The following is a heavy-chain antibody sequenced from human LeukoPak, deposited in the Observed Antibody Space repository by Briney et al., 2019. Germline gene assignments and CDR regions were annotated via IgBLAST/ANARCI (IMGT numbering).Heavy chain of an antibody. D-gene: IGHD6-19*01. CDR1: GVSISSTGHY. Sequence: PSETLSLTCTVSGVSISSTGHYWGWIRQPPGKGLEWIGSVYFTGSSFYNPSLKSRVTISVDTSKNQFSLNVASVTAADTAAYYCARQIGGRLVRGFDFWGQGSLVTVSS. CDR3: ARQIGGRLVRGFDF. J-gene: IGHJ4*02. V-gene: IGHV4-39*01. CDR2: VYFTGSS.